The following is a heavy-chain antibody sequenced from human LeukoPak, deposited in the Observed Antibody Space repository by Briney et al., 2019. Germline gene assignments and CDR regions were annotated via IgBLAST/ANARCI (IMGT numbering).Heavy chain of an antibody. CDR3: AREAPGRGTASDAFDI. CDR2: IIPIFGTA. J-gene: IGHJ3*02. CDR1: GGTFSSYA. Sequence: GASVKVSCKASGGTFSSYAISWVRQAPGQGLEWMGGIIPIFGTANYAQKFQGRVTITADESTSTAYMELSSLRSEDTAVYYCAREAPGRGTASDAFDIWGQGTMVTVSS. D-gene: IGHD1-14*01. V-gene: IGHV1-69*13.